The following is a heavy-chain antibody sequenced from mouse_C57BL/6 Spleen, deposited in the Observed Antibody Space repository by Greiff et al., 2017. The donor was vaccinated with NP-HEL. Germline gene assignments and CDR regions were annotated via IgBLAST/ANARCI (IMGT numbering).Heavy chain of an antibody. CDR1: GYTFTSYW. D-gene: IGHD1-1*01. CDR2: ITPSSGYT. Sequence: QVQLQQSGAELAKPGASVKLSCKASGYTFTSYWMHWVKQRPGQGLEWIGYITPSSGYTKYNQKFKDKATLTADKSSSTAYMQLSSLTYEDSAVYYCASHDYGSSYDYAMEYWGQGTSVTVSS. J-gene: IGHJ4*01. V-gene: IGHV1-7*01. CDR3: ASHDYGSSYDYAMEY.